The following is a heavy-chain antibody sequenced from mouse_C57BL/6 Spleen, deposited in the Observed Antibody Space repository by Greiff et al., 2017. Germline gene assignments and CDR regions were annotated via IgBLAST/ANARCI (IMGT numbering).Heavy chain of an antibody. J-gene: IGHJ1*03. CDR3: ARHHPLYYSNWYFDV. CDR2: ISSGGSYT. Sequence: EVKVVESGGDLVKPGGSLKLSCAASGFTFCSYGMSWVRQTPDKRLEWVATISSGGSYTYYPDSVKGRFTISRDNAKNTLYLQMSSLKSEDTAMYYCARHHPLYYSNWYFDVWGTGTTVTVSS. D-gene: IGHD2-5*01. V-gene: IGHV5-6*01. CDR1: GFTFCSYG.